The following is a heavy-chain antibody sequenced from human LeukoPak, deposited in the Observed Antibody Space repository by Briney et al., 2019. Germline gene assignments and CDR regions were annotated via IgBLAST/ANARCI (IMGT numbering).Heavy chain of an antibody. V-gene: IGHV1-2*04. CDR2: INPNSGGT. Sequence: ASVKVSCTASGYTFTGYYMHWVRQAPGQGLEWMGWINPNSGGTNYAQKFQGWVTMTRDTSISTAYMELSRLRSDDTAVYYCARDRFGVSGSYDYWGQGTLVTVSS. J-gene: IGHJ4*02. D-gene: IGHD3-10*01. CDR3: ARDRFGVSGSYDY. CDR1: GYTFTGYY.